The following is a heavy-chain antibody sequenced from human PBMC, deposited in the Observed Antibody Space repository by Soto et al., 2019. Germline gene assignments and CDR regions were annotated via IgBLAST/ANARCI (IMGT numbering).Heavy chain of an antibody. CDR1: GYTSADFG. V-gene: IGHV1-18*04. J-gene: IGHJ5*01. CDR3: VRDQKYFRVNGNWFDS. D-gene: IGHD2-2*01. CDR2: VSGNNGAS. Sequence: QVQLMQSGTEVKKPGASVTVSCKASGYTSADFGISWVRQAPGQGLEWMGWVSGNNGASNPAPKVQGRITMTLDTSTGVSYMSLRCLASYDTGSYYCVRDQKYFRVNGNWFDSWGQGSLVSVSS.